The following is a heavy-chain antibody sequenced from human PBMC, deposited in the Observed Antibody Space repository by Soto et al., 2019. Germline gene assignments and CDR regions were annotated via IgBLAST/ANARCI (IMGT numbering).Heavy chain of an antibody. CDR3: TTDSGIPPYYYYYGMDV. D-gene: IGHD6-19*01. CDR1: GFTFSNAW. CDR2: IKSKTDGGTT. Sequence: GGSLRLSFAASGFTFSNAWMNWVRQAPGKGLEWVGRIKSKTDGGTTDYAAPVKGRFTISRDDSKNTLYLQMNSLKTEDTAVYYCTTDSGIPPYYYYYGMDVWGQGTTVTVSS. V-gene: IGHV3-15*07. J-gene: IGHJ6*02.